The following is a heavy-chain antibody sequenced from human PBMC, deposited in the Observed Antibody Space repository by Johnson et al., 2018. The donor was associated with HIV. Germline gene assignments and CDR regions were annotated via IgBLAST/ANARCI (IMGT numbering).Heavy chain of an antibody. CDR2: ISYDGNNK. V-gene: IGHV3-30*03. J-gene: IGHJ3*02. CDR3: ARGGGSSVAFDI. D-gene: IGHD1-26*01. CDR1: GFSFSSYG. Sequence: QEQLVESGGGVVQPGGSLRLSCVASGFSFSSYGMHWVRQAPGKGLEWVAVISYDGNNKYYADSLKGRFTISRDNSKNTLYLQMNSLRAEDTAVYYCARGGGSSVAFDIWGQGTMVTVSS.